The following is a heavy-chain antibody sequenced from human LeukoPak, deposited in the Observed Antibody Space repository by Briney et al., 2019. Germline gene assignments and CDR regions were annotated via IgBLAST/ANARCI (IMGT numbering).Heavy chain of an antibody. V-gene: IGHV3-7*01. Sequence: GGSLRLSCSASGFTFTNYWMTWVRQAPGKGLEWVANIKQDGSEKYYVDSVKGRFTISRDNAKNSVYLQMNSLRAEDTAVYYCAREYYDILTGYSTFDLDYWGQGTLVTVSS. CDR3: AREYYDILTGYSTFDLDY. CDR1: GFTFTNYW. CDR2: IKQDGSEK. D-gene: IGHD3-9*01. J-gene: IGHJ4*02.